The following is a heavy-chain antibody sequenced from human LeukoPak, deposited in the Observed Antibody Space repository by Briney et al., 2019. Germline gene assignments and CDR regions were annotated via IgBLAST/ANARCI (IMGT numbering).Heavy chain of an antibody. Sequence: GGSLRLSCAASGFTLSTCGLHWVRQAPGKGLEWVAMISHDGNSKQYADFAKGRFTISRDNSKNTLYLEMNSLRTEDTAVYHCAKDLYDNDWYNYFDPWGQGALVTVSS. CDR3: AKDLYDNDWYNYFDP. CDR1: GFTLSTCG. V-gene: IGHV3-30*18. J-gene: IGHJ5*02. D-gene: IGHD5-24*01. CDR2: ISHDGNSK.